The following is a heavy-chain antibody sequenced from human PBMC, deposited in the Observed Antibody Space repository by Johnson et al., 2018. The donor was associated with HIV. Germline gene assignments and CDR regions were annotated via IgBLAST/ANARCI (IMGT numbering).Heavy chain of an antibody. D-gene: IGHD4-17*01. CDR1: GFTFSSYG. J-gene: IGHJ3*02. Sequence: QMLLVESGGGVVQPGRSLRLSCAASGFTFSSYGMHWVRQAPGKGLEWVAVIWYDGSNKYYADSVKGRFTISRDNSKNTLYLQMNSLRAGDTAVYYCARVGTTVDAFDIWGQGTVVTVSS. V-gene: IGHV3-33*01. CDR3: ARVGTTVDAFDI. CDR2: IWYDGSNK.